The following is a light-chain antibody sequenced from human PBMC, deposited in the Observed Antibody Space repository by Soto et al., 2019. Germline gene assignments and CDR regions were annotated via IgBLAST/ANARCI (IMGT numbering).Light chain of an antibody. Sequence: ETVLTQSPGTLSLSPGERATLFCRASQSVSSSYLAGYQQKPGQAPRLLIHGASTRATAIPDRFSGSGSGTDFTLTISRLEPEDFAVYYCQQFASSRFTFGPGTKVEIK. J-gene: IGKJ3*01. CDR3: QQFASSRFT. CDR1: QSVSSSY. CDR2: GAS. V-gene: IGKV3-20*01.